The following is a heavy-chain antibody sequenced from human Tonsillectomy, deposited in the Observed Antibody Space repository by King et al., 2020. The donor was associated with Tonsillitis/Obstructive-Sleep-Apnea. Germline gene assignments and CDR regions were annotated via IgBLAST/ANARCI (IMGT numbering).Heavy chain of an antibody. CDR1: NGSFSGFF. J-gene: IGHJ4*02. CDR2: INQSGTT. V-gene: IGHV4-34*01. D-gene: IGHD4-11*01. CDR3: AIHSDYAFCLDY. Sequence: VQLQQWGAGLLKPSETLSLTCAVYNGSFSGFFWAWIRQPPGKGLDWIGEINQSGTTNYNPSLKSRVNISVDTSKNQFSLRLTSVTAADTAMYYCAIHSDYAFCLDYWGQGTQVTVSS.